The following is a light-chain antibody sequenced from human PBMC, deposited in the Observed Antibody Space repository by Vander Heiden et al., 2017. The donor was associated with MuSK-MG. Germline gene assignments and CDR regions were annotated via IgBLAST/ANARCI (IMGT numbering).Light chain of an antibody. J-gene: IGLJ1*01. CDR3: QAWDTRTVGV. CDR1: KLGDKY. V-gene: IGLV3-1*01. CDR2: QDS. Sequence: SYDLTQPPSASVSPGQTASITCSGDKLGDKYASWYQQKRGQSPVVVSYQDSKRPSGIPERFSGSNSGNTATLTISGTEAMDEADYYCQAWDTRTVGVFGTGTKVTVL.